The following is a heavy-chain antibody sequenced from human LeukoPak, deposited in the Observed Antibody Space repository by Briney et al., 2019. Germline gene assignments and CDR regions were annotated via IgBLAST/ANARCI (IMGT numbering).Heavy chain of an antibody. Sequence: SGPTLVNPTQTLTLTCTFSGFSLSTSEMCVSWIRQPPGKALEWLARIDWDDDKYYNTALETRLTISKDTSKNQVVLTMTNTDPVDTATYYCARIVGTTYAEGYFDYWGQGTLVTVSS. V-gene: IGHV2-70*11. CDR1: GFSLSTSEMC. J-gene: IGHJ4*02. CDR2: IDWDDDK. D-gene: IGHD1-26*01. CDR3: ARIVGTTYAEGYFDY.